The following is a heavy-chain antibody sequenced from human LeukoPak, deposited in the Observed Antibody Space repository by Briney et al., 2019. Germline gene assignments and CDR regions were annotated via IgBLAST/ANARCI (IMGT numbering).Heavy chain of an antibody. CDR2: INLSSGGT. V-gene: IGHV1-2*06. CDR3: GRNLADSTGP. CDR1: GYTFTGYY. Sequence: ASVKVSCKASGYTFTGYYIHWVRQAPGQGLEWMGRINLSSGGTNYAQKFQGRVTMTRDTPISTAYMELMTLRSDDTAVYYCGRNLADSTGPWGQGTLVTVSS. J-gene: IGHJ5*02. D-gene: IGHD2-2*01.